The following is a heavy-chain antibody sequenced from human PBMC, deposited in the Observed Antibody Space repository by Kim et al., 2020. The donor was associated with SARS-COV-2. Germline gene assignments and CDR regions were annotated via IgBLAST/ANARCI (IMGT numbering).Heavy chain of an antibody. CDR2: IYGGGT. J-gene: IGHJ6*01. Sequence: GGSLRLSCAASEISISLNDMSWVRQAPGKGLEWVSVIYGGGTSYEDSVKGRFTITSDKYKNMLYLLLNSMRPEDAAAYFCWRPQRSAYAYGMYYWGHGA. D-gene: IGHD3-3*01. CDR1: EISISLND. CDR3: WRPQRSAYAYGMYY. V-gene: IGHV3-53*01.